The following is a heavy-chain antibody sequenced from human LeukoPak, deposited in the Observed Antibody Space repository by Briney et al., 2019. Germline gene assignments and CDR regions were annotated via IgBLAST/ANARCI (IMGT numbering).Heavy chain of an antibody. CDR1: GYTFTTYG. V-gene: IGHV1-18*01. Sequence: ASVKVSCRSSGYTFTTYGITWVRQAPGQGLEWMGWISTYNGNTNYAQKLQGRVTMTTDTSTTTAYMELRSLRSDDTAMYYCARDRMDTGTYFDYWGQGTLVTVSS. J-gene: IGHJ4*02. CDR2: ISTYNGNT. CDR3: ARDRMDTGTYFDY. D-gene: IGHD5-18*01.